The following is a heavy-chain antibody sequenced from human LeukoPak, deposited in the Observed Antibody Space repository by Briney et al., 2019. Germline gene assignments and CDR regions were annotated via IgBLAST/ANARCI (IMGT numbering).Heavy chain of an antibody. J-gene: IGHJ3*02. CDR1: GGSTSSGDYY. D-gene: IGHD6-13*01. Sequence: PSETLSLTCTVSGGSTSSGDYYWSWIRQPPGKGLDWIGYIYYSGSTYYNPSLKSRVTISVDTSKNQFSLKLSSVTAADTAVYYCARDRGAAGSIDAFDIWGQGAMVTVSS. V-gene: IGHV4-30-4*01. CDR2: IYYSGST. CDR3: ARDRGAAGSIDAFDI.